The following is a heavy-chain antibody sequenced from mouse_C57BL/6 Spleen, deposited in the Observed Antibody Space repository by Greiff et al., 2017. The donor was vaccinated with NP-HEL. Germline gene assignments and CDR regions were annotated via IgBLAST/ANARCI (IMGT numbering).Heavy chain of an antibody. CDR2: IRLKSDNYAT. Sequence: EVKVEESGGGLVQPGGSMKLSCVASGFTFSNYWMNWVRQSPEKGLEWVAQIRLKSDNYATHYAESVKGRFTISRDDSKSSVYLQMNNLRAEDTGIYYCTGRGNYGYFDYWGQGTTLTVSS. V-gene: IGHV6-3*01. CDR3: TGRGNYGYFDY. D-gene: IGHD2-1*01. CDR1: GFTFSNYW. J-gene: IGHJ2*01.